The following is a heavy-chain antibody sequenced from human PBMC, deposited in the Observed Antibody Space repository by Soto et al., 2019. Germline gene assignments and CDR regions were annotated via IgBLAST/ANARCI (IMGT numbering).Heavy chain of an antibody. D-gene: IGHD3-16*01. CDR1: GYTFTSYY. CDR2: INPSGGST. CDR3: AREAVNTCARGVRRNWFDP. Sequence: ASVKVSCKASGYTFTSYYMHWVRQAPGQGLEWMGIINPSGGSTSYAQKFQGRVTMTRDTSTSTVYMELSSLRSEDTAVYYCAREAVNTCARGVRRNWFDPWGQGTLVTVSS. V-gene: IGHV1-46*01. J-gene: IGHJ5*02.